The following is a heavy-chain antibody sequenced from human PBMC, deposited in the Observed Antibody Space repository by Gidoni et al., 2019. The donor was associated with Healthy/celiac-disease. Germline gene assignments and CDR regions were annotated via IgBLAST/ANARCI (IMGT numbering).Heavy chain of an antibody. J-gene: IGHJ4*02. CDR3: TTGCPLVPNYYDSSGYAFDY. Sequence: EVRLVFGGGWLVKPAVSFRLCCAPSGLTFGMGGPDFVGQAPGKGLEWGGRIKSKTDSGTTDYAAPVKGRFTISRDDSKNTLYLQMNSLKTEDTAVYDCTTGCPLVPNYYDSSGYAFDYWGQGTLVTVSS. V-gene: IGHV3-15*07. CDR2: IKSKTDSGTT. CDR1: GLTFGMGG. D-gene: IGHD3-22*01.